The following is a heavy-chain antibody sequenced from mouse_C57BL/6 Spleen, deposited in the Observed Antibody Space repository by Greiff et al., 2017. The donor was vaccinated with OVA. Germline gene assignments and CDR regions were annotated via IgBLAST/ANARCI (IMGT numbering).Heavy chain of an antibody. Sequence: QVQLKQSGPELVKPGASVKISCKASGYAFSSSWMNWVQQRPGQGLEWIGRIYPGDGDTNYNGKFKGKATLTADKSSSTAYMQLSSLTSEDSAVYFCARWDYPVAYWGQGTLVTVSA. J-gene: IGHJ3*01. CDR3: ARWDYPVAY. CDR1: GYAFSSSW. V-gene: IGHV1-82*01. D-gene: IGHD2-4*01. CDR2: IYPGDGDT.